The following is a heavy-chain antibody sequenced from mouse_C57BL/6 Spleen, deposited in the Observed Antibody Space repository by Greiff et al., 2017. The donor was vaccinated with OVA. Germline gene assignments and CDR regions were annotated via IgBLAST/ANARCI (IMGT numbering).Heavy chain of an antibody. CDR1: GFTFSSYG. CDR2: ISSGGSYT. D-gene: IGHD3-3*01. Sequence: EVMLVESGGDLVKPGGSLKLSCAASGFTFSSYGMSWVRQTPDKRLEWVATISSGGSYTYYPDSVKGRFTISRDNAKNTLYLQMSSLKSEDTAMYYCARHEGWDRDYWGQGTTLTVSS. CDR3: ARHEGWDRDY. V-gene: IGHV5-6*01. J-gene: IGHJ2*01.